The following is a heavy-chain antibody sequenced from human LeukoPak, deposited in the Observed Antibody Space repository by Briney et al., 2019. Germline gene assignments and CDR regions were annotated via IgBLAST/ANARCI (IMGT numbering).Heavy chain of an antibody. J-gene: IGHJ4*02. V-gene: IGHV1-69*13. CDR3: ARDPLTYCSSTSCHPD. CDR2: IIPIFGTA. D-gene: IGHD2-2*01. Sequence: SVKVSCKASGGTFSSYAISWVRQAPGQGLEWMGGIIPIFGTANYAQKFQGRVTITADESTSTAYMELSSLRSEDTAVYYCARDPLTYCSSTSCHPDWGRGTLVTVSS. CDR1: GGTFSSYA.